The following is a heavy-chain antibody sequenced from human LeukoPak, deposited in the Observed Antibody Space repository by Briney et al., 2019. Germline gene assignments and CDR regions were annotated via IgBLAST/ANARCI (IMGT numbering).Heavy chain of an antibody. CDR2: IYHSGST. V-gene: IGHV4-38-2*02. CDR1: GYSISSGYY. J-gene: IGHJ5*02. Sequence: PSETLSLTCTVSGYSISSGYYWGWIRQPPGKGLEWIGSIYHSGSTYYNPSLKSRVTISVDTSKNQFSQKLSSVTAADTAVYYCARDLAIFGVVIETNWFDPWGQGTLVTVSS. D-gene: IGHD3-3*01. CDR3: ARDLAIFGVVIETNWFDP.